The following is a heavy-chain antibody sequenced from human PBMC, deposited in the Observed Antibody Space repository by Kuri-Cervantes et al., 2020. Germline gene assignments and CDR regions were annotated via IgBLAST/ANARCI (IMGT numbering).Heavy chain of an antibody. J-gene: IGHJ6*03. Sequence: GESLKISCAASGFTFSSYVMSWVRQAPGKGLEWVSAISGSGGSTYYPDSVKGRFTISRDNSKNTLYLQMNSLRAEDTAVYYCVTERRNYYLDVWGKGTTVTVSS. CDR1: GFTFSSYV. CDR3: VTERRNYYLDV. V-gene: IGHV3-23*01. CDR2: ISGSGGST.